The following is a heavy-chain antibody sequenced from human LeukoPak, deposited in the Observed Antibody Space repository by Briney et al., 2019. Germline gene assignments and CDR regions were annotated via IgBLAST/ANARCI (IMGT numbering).Heavy chain of an antibody. D-gene: IGHD1-26*01. CDR2: IYSGGTT. J-gene: IGHJ4*02. Sequence: GESLRLSCAASGFTVSSNYMSWVRQAPGKGLEWDSAIYSGGTTYYAGSVKGRFTISRENSKNTLYLQMNSLRAEDTAVYYCATRTSGSYYASFDYWGQGTLVTVSS. CDR3: ATRTSGSYYASFDY. CDR1: GFTVSSNY. V-gene: IGHV3-53*01.